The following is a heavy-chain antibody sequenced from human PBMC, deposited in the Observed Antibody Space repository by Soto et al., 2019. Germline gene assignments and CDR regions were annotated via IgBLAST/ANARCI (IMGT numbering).Heavy chain of an antibody. Sequence: QVQLVESGGGLVKPGGSLRLSCAASGFTFSDYYMSWIRQAPGKGLEWISYISGSNIYTNYADSVKGRFTISRDNANNSLYLQMDSGRVEDTAVYYCARDGGEVIPAAIGGGYGMDVWGQGTTVTVSS. CDR3: ARDGGEVIPAAIGGGYGMDV. D-gene: IGHD2-2*01. J-gene: IGHJ6*02. CDR1: GFTFSDYY. CDR2: ISGSNIYT. V-gene: IGHV3-11*06.